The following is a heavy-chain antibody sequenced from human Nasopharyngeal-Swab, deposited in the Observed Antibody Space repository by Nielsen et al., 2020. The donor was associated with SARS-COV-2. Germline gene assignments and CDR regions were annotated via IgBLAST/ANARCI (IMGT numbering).Heavy chain of an antibody. CDR2: IWYDGSNK. V-gene: IGHV3-33*01. CDR3: ARGDSSSSTGVDY. D-gene: IGHD6-6*01. J-gene: IGHJ4*02. Sequence: VRQAQGKGLEWVAVIWYDGSNKYYADSVKGRFTISRDNSKNTLYLQMNSLRAEDTAVYYCARGDSSSSTGVDYWGQGTLVTVSS.